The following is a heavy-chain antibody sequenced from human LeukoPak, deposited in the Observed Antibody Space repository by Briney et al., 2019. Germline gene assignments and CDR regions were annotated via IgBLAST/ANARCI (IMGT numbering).Heavy chain of an antibody. D-gene: IGHD3-16*01. CDR1: GGSTSSSSYY. V-gene: IGHV4-39*07. J-gene: IGHJ3*02. CDR2: IYYSGST. CDR3: ARVSFGRQNAFDI. Sequence: SETLSLTCTVSGGSTSSSSYYWGWIRQPPGKGLEWIGSIYYSGSTYYNPSLKSRVTISVDKSKNQFSLKLSSVTAADTAVYYCARVSFGRQNAFDIWGQGTMVTVSS.